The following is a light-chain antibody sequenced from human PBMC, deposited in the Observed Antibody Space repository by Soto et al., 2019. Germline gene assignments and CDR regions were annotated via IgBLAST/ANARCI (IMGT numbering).Light chain of an antibody. J-gene: IGKJ1*01. CDR2: DAS. CDR1: QSISSW. V-gene: IGKV1-5*01. CDR3: QQYNSYSRT. Sequence: DIQMTQSPSTLSASVGDRVTITCRASQSISSWLAWYQQKPGKAPKLLIYDASSLESGVPSRFSSSGSGTEFPLTISSLQPDDFATYYCQQYNSYSRTFGQGTKVEIK.